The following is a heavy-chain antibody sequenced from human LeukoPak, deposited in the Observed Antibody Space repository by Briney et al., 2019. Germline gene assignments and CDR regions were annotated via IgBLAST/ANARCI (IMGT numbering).Heavy chain of an antibody. CDR1: GFSFSSSW. D-gene: IGHD7-27*01. V-gene: IGHV3-7*01. CDR3: AAWGLNNY. CDR2: INLGGSAK. J-gene: IGHJ4*02. Sequence: GGSLRLSCAASGFSFSSSWMTWVRQAPGKGPEWVANINLGGSAKLYVDSVRGRCTISRDNAKNSLYLQLNSLRVEDTAVYYCAAWGLNNYWGQGTLVTVSS.